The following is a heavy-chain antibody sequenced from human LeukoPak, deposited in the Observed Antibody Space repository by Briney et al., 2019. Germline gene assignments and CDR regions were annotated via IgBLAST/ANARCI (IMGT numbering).Heavy chain of an antibody. V-gene: IGHV3-48*04. D-gene: IGHD3-22*01. CDR3: ARDLAYYYDSSGYGSGYLEY. CDR1: GFTFNSYA. CDR2: ISRRGGTI. Sequence: GESLTLSCAASGFTFNSYAMSWLRQAPGKGLEWVAYISRRGGTIYYPAPVKGRFTISRENAKNSLYLQMNSLRAEHTAVYYCARDLAYYYDSSGYGSGYLEYWGQRALGTVS. J-gene: IGHJ4*02.